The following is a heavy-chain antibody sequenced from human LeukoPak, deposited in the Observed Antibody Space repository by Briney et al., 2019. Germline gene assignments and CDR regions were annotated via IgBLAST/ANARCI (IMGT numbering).Heavy chain of an antibody. CDR3: AKTYYYDSSGLFDY. V-gene: IGHV3-9*01. D-gene: IGHD3-22*01. J-gene: IGHJ4*02. CDR1: GFTFDDYA. CDR2: ISWNSGSI. Sequence: GGSLRLSCAASGFTFDDYAMRWVRQAPGKGLEWVSGISWNSGSIGYADSVKGRFTISRDNAKNSLYLQMNSLRAEDTALYYCAKTYYYDSSGLFDYWGQGTLVTVSS.